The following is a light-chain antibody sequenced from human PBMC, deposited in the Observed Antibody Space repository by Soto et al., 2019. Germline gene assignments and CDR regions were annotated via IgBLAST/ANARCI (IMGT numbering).Light chain of an antibody. J-gene: IGKJ3*01. CDR3: HQASSFPYT. CDR2: AAS. CDR1: QDIQKW. V-gene: IGKV1-12*01. Sequence: DIQMTQSPSFVSASVGDTINITCRASQDIQKWLAWYQQKPGKAPKVLIYAASNLESGVSSRFSGSGSGTEFSLTISNLQTEDFATYFCHQASSFPYTFGPGTKVDIK.